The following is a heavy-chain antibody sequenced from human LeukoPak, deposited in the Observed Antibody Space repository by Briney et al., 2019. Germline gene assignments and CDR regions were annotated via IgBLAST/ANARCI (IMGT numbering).Heavy chain of an antibody. J-gene: IGHJ4*02. Sequence: GGSLRLSCAASGFTFSSYAMGWVRQAPGKGLEWVSAISGSGGSTYYADSVKGRFTISRDNSKNTLYLQMNSLRAEDTAVYYCAKDQTEVVVAATGNDYWGQGTLVTVSS. D-gene: IGHD2-15*01. CDR2: ISGSGGST. CDR3: AKDQTEVVVAATGNDY. CDR1: GFTFSSYA. V-gene: IGHV3-23*01.